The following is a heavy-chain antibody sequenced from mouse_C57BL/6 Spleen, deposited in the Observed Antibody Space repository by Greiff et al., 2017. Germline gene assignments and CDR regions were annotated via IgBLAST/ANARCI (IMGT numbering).Heavy chain of an antibody. V-gene: IGHV1-81*01. CDR1: GYTFTSYG. Sequence: QVQLQQSGAELARPGASVKLSCKASGYTFTSYGISWVKQRTGQGLEWLGEIYPRSGNTYYNEKFKGKATLTADKSSSTAYMELRSLESRDCAVEFCARCYYGSSYVWYFDVWGTGTTVTVSA. CDR2: IYPRSGNT. D-gene: IGHD1-1*01. CDR3: ARCYYGSSYVWYFDV. J-gene: IGHJ1*03.